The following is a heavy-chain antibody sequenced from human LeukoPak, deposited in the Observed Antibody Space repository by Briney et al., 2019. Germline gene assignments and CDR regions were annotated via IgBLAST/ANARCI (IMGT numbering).Heavy chain of an antibody. CDR3: ARDFMYNVNCAGC. V-gene: IGHV4-59*12. CDR2: IYYSGST. D-gene: IGHD1-14*01. J-gene: IGHJ4*02. CDR1: GGSISSYY. Sequence: PSETLSLTCTVSGGSISSYYWSWIRQPPGKGLEWIGYIYYSGSTNYNPSLKSRVTISVDTSKNQFSLKLTSVTAADTAVYYCARDFMYNVNCAGCWGQGTLVTVSS.